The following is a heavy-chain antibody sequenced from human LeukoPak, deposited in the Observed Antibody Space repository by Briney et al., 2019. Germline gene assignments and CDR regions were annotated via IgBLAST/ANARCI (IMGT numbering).Heavy chain of an antibody. Sequence: SVKVSCKASRDTFTRCAFSWVRQAPGQGLEWMGGIIPIDGTANFGQKFQGRVTITADESTSTAYMELSSLRSEDAAIYYCARDPGAPVRAFDIWGQGTMVTVSS. V-gene: IGHV1-69*01. J-gene: IGHJ3*02. CDR1: RDTFTRCA. D-gene: IGHD3-10*01. CDR3: ARDPGAPVRAFDI. CDR2: IIPIDGTA.